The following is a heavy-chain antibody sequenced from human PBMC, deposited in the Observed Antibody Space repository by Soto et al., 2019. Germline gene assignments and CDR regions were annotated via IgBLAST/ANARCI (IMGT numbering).Heavy chain of an antibody. Sequence: EVQLVESGGGLVQPGGSLRLSCAASGFTFSSYWMSWVRQAPGKGLEWVANIKQDGSEKNYVDSVKGRFTISRDNAKNSLYLQMNSLRAEDTAVYYCARDGYCSGGCCYDFAAFDIWGQGTMVTVSS. D-gene: IGHD2-15*01. J-gene: IGHJ3*02. V-gene: IGHV3-7*01. CDR1: GFTFSSYW. CDR2: IKQDGSEK. CDR3: ARDGYCSGGCCYDFAAFDI.